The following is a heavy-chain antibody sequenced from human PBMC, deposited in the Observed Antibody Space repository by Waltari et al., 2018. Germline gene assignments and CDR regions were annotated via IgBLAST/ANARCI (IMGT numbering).Heavy chain of an antibody. V-gene: IGHV5-51*01. D-gene: IGHD1-26*01. CDR3: ARRDRSIVSGDTGSFDY. Sequence: GVEVKKAGESLKISCKASGYTFRNYWIAWVRQVPGKGLEWMGIVYPDDSDTRYDPSFQGQVTISADKSTTTAYLQWSSLRASDSAIYYCARRDRSIVSGDTGSFDYWGQGTLGAVAA. J-gene: IGHJ4*02. CDR1: GYTFRNYW. CDR2: VYPDDSDT.